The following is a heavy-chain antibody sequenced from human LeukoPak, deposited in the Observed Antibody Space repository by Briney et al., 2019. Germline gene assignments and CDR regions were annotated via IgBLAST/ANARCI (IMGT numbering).Heavy chain of an antibody. V-gene: IGHV4-39*01. Sequence: SQSLSLTCTVSGGSISSSSYCWGWLRQPPGKGLEWFGIIYYSGSTYYNPSLKGRVTISVDTSKNQFSLKLSSVTAADTAVYYCARFSLLLPNYFYYWGQGALVTVSS. CDR1: GGSISSSSYC. J-gene: IGHJ4*02. CDR2: IYYSGST. D-gene: IGHD3-22*01. CDR3: ARFSLLLPNYFYY.